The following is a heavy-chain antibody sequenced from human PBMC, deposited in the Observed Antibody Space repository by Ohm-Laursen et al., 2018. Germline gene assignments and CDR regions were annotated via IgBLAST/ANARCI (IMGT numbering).Heavy chain of an antibody. CDR3: AREYSSSSGRAFDI. CDR2: ISSSSSYI. J-gene: IGHJ3*02. Sequence: GSLRLSCAAAGFTFSSYSMNWVRQAPGKGLEWVSSISSSSSYIYYADSVKGRFTISRDNAKNSLYLQMKSLRAEDTAVYYCAREYSSSSGRAFDIWGQGTMVTVSS. V-gene: IGHV3-21*06. D-gene: IGHD6-6*01. CDR1: GFTFSSYS.